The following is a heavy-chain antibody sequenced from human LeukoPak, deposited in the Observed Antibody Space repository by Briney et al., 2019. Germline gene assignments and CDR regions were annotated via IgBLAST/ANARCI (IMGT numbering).Heavy chain of an antibody. J-gene: IGHJ4*02. CDR3: ARQTFGALYFDS. CDR2: VYNSGST. D-gene: IGHD3-10*01. CDR1: GGSISRGSYY. Sequence: EPSQTLSLTCIVSGGSISRGSYYWNWIRQPAGKGLEWMGRVYNSGSTNYNPSLKSRVTISTDMSKNQFSLELSSVTAADTAVYYCARQTFGALYFDSWGQGTLVTVSS. V-gene: IGHV4-61*02.